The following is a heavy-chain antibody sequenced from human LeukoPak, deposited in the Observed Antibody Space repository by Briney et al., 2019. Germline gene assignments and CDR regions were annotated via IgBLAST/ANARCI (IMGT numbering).Heavy chain of an antibody. CDR1: GGSISSYY. CDR2: IYYSGST. J-gene: IGHJ4*02. D-gene: IGHD3-9*01. CDR3: ASLGIYYDILTGSFDY. V-gene: IGHV4-59*01. Sequence: SETLSLTCTVSGGSISSYYWSWIRQPPGKGLEWIGYIYYSGSTNYNPSLKSRVTISVDTSKNQFSLKLSSVTAADTAVYYCASLGIYYDILTGSFDYWGQGTLVTVSS.